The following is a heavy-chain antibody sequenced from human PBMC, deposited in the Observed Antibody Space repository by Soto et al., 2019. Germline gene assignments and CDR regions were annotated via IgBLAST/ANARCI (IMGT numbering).Heavy chain of an antibody. CDR1: GYNFTMYA. D-gene: IGHD2-21*01. Sequence: QVQLVQSGAEVKKPGASVKVSYKASGYNFTMYAMIWVRQAPGQRPEWMGWINTGNGNTKYSPKLQGRVTITRDTSASTAYMELSSLKSEDTAVYYCARGERLYYAYYGMDVWGQGSTVTVSS. CDR2: INTGNGNT. V-gene: IGHV1-3*04. CDR3: ARGERLYYAYYGMDV. J-gene: IGHJ6*02.